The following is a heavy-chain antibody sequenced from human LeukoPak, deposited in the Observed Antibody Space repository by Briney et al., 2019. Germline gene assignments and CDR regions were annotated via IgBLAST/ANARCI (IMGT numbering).Heavy chain of an antibody. CDR1: GFTFEDYA. D-gene: IGHD1-14*01. J-gene: IGHJ4*02. V-gene: IGHV3-9*01. CDR2: ISWNSGSI. CDR3: VRGVPETYYFDY. Sequence: GGSLRLSCAASGFTFEDYAMHWVRQAPGKGLEWVSGISWNSGSIGYADSVKGRFTISRDNAKNSLYLQMNSLRAEDTALYYCVRGVPETYYFDYWGQGTLVTVSS.